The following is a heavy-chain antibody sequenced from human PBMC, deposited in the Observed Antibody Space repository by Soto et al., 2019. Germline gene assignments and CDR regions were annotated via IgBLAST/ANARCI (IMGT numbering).Heavy chain of an antibody. CDR3: AKAYRVSVYTDFDY. CDR2: ISPAGDRT. V-gene: IGHV3-23*01. Sequence: PGGSLRLSCAASGFSFSNYAMTWVRQAPGKRLEWVSTISPAGDRTYYADSVRGRFIISRDNSETTLSVQMNSLRAEDTAVYYCAKAYRVSVYTDFDYWGQGALVTVSS. D-gene: IGHD1-20*01. CDR1: GFSFSNYA. J-gene: IGHJ4*02.